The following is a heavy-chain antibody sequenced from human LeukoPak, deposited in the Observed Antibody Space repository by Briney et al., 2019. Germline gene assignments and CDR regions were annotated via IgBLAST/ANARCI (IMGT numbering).Heavy chain of an antibody. D-gene: IGHD5-18*01. CDR2: IIPVLNIT. J-gene: IGHJ6*02. V-gene: IGHV1-69*04. CDR1: GGTFSSSA. Sequence: SVKVSFKTSGGTFSSSAITWERQAPGQGLEWMGRIIPVLNITTYAQKFQGSVTITADTSTSTVYMELSSLRSEETAVYYCARDQGLTAPPPYGLDVWGQGTTVIVSS. CDR3: ARDQGLTAPPPYGLDV.